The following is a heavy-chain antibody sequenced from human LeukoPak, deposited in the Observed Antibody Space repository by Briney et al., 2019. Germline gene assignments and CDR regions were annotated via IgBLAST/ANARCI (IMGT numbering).Heavy chain of an antibody. V-gene: IGHV3-33*01. D-gene: IGHD6-13*01. Sequence: GGSLRLSCAASGFTFSSYGMHWVRQAPGKGLEWVAVIGDDGSNKYYADSVKGRFTIARDNSKNTLYLQMNSLRAEDTAVYYCAREVIAAAGTDYSYGMDVWGQGTTVTVSS. CDR3: AREVIAAAGTDYSYGMDV. J-gene: IGHJ6*02. CDR2: IGDDGSNK. CDR1: GFTFSSYG.